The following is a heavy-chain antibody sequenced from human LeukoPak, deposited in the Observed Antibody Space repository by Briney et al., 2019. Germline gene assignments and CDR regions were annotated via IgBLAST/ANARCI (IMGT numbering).Heavy chain of an antibody. CDR1: GFTFSRYW. CDR3: TRENGGYKGYEDY. CDR2: VNGDESST. J-gene: IGHJ4*02. D-gene: IGHD5-12*01. Sequence: GGSLRLSCAASGFTFSRYWMHWVRQAPGKGLVWVSRVNGDESSTSYADSVKGRFTISRDNAKNTLYLQMNSLRAEDTAVYYCTRENGGYKGYEDYWGQGTLVTVSS. V-gene: IGHV3-74*01.